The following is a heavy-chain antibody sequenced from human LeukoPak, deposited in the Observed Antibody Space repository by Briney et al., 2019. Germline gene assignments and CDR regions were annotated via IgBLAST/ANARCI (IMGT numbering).Heavy chain of an antibody. CDR3: ARLGYSNNWFDP. Sequence: GESLKIPFKGSGYSFTSYWIGWVRQIPGKGLEWMGIIYPGDSETRYSPSFQGQVTISADKPISTAYLQWSSLKASDTAMYYCARLGYSNNWFDPWGQGTLVTVSS. V-gene: IGHV5-51*01. CDR2: IYPGDSET. D-gene: IGHD5-18*01. J-gene: IGHJ5*02. CDR1: GYSFTSYW.